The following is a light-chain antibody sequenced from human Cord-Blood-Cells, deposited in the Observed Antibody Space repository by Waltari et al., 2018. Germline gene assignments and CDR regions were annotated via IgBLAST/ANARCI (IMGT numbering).Light chain of an antibody. J-gene: IGLJ3*02. CDR3: QSYDSSLSGSV. V-gene: IGLV1-40*01. CDR2: GNS. Sequence: QSVLTQPPSVSGAPGQRVTISCTGSSSNIGAGYDVHWYQQLPGTAPKLLIYGNSNRPSGVPYRFSGSKSGTSASLAITWLQAEDEADYYCQSYDSSLSGSVFGGGTKLTVL. CDR1: SSNIGAGYD.